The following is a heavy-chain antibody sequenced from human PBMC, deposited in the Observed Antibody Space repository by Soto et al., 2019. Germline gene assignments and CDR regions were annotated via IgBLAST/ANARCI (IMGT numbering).Heavy chain of an antibody. V-gene: IGHV4-4*02. Sequence: QVQLQESGPGLVKPSGTLSLTCAVSGGSISSINWWSWVRQPPGKGREWIGEIYPSGSTNYNPSLKSRVTISLDKSKNQFSLKLSSVTAADTAVYYCARDISRILRANDHYGIDVWGQGTTVTVSS. J-gene: IGHJ6*02. D-gene: IGHD2-15*01. CDR2: IYPSGST. CDR1: GGSISSINW. CDR3: ARDISRILRANDHYGIDV.